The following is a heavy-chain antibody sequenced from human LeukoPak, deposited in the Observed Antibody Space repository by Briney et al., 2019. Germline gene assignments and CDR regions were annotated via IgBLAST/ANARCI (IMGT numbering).Heavy chain of an antibody. CDR3: ARGRGYSRRRMFDY. Sequence: PSETLSLTCAVYGGSFSGYYWSWIRQPPGKGLEWIGYIYHSGSTNYNPSLKSRVTISVDTSKNQFSLKLSSVTAADTAVYYCARGRGYSRRRMFDYWGQGTLVTVSS. D-gene: IGHD1-26*01. V-gene: IGHV4-34*01. J-gene: IGHJ4*02. CDR1: GGSFSGYY. CDR2: IYHSGST.